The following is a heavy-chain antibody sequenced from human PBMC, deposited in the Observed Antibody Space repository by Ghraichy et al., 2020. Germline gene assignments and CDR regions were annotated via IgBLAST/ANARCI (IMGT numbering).Heavy chain of an antibody. CDR3: ARVNWTGWPSFEY. D-gene: IGHD3/OR15-3a*01. J-gene: IGHJ4*02. CDR2: IWNNGTNK. V-gene: IGHV3-33*01. CDR1: GFIFSTYG. Sequence: GGSLRLSCAASGFIFSTYGMNWVRQAPGKGLEWVAVIWNNGTNKYYGDSVRGRFTVSRDNSRSTLYLQMDNLRVDDTAVYYCARVNWTGWPSFEYWGQGVRVTVSS.